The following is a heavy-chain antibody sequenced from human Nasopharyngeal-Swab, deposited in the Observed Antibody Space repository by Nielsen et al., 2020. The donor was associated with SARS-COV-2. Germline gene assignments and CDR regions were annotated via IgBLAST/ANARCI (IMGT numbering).Heavy chain of an antibody. J-gene: IGHJ4*02. D-gene: IGHD3-22*01. CDR2: IYYSGST. Sequence: LRLSCTVSGGSISSGGYYWSWIRQHPGKGLEWIGYIYYSGSTYYNPSLQSRVTISVDTSKNQFSLKLSSVTAADTAVYYCARVGLYSLGYDSSGYYPDYWGQGTLVTVSS. V-gene: IGHV4-31*03. CDR3: ARVGLYSLGYDSSGYYPDY. CDR1: GGSISSGGYY.